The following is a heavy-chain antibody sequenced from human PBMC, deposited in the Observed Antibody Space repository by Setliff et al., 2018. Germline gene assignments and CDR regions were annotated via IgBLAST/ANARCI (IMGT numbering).Heavy chain of an antibody. CDR1: GASISSSSVNNF. V-gene: IGHV4-31*01. CDR2: MNYSGTT. J-gene: IGHJ5*02. Sequence: SETLSLTCTVSGASISSSSVNNFWTWIRQLPGKGLEWIGYMNYSGTTYYNPSLKSPVTISVDTSKSQFSLSLYSVTVADTAVYYCARGQPSWFDPWGPGTLVTVSS. CDR3: ARGQPSWFDP.